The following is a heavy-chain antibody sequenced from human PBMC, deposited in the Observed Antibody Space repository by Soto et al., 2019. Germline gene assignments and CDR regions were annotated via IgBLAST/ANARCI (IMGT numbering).Heavy chain of an antibody. V-gene: IGHV3-53*01. D-gene: IGHD3-9*01. CDR1: GFTVSSNY. Sequence: PGGSLRLSCAASGFTVSSNYMSWVRQAPGKGLEWVSVIYSGGSTYYADSVKGRFTISRDNSKNTLYLQMNSLRAEDTAVYYCARVNGYYYYYCGMDVWGQGTTVTVS. CDR2: IYSGGST. CDR3: ARVNGYYYYYCGMDV. J-gene: IGHJ6*02.